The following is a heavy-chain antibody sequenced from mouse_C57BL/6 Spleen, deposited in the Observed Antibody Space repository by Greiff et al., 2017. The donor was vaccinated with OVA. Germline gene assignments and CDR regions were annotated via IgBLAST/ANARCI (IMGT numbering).Heavy chain of an antibody. CDR1: GFTFTSYW. Sequence: VQLQQPGTELVKPGASVKLSCTASGFTFTSYWMHWVKQRPGQGLEWLGNINPSNGDTNYNEKFTSKATQTVDKSSSTAYMQLSSLTSEDSAVYYCASSGGTYFDDWGQGTTLTVSS. CDR3: ASSGGTYFDD. D-gene: IGHD2-14*01. J-gene: IGHJ2*01. CDR2: INPSNGDT. V-gene: IGHV1-53*01.